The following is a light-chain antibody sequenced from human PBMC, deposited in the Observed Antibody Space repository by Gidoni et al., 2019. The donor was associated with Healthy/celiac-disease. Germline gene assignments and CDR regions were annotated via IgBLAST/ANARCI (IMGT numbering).Light chain of an antibody. J-gene: IGKJ4*01. CDR2: DAS. Sequence: DIQMTQSPSSLPASVGDRVTITCQASQDISNYLNWYQQKPGKAPKLLIYDASNLETGVPSRFSGSGSGTDFTFTISSLQPEDIATYYCQQYDNPLLTFGGGTKVEIK. CDR3: QQYDNPLLT. V-gene: IGKV1-33*01. CDR1: QDISNY.